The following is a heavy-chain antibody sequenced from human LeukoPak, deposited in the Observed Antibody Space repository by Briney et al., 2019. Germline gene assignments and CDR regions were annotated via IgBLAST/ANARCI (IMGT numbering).Heavy chain of an antibody. V-gene: IGHV3-23*01. Sequence: GGSLRLSCAASGFTFSSYAVSWVRQAPGKGLEWVSCISGSGGSTYYADSVKGRFTISRDNSKNTLYLQMNSLRAEDTAVYYCAKGRHNYDILTGFYNGFDYWGQGSLVTVSS. CDR2: ISGSGGST. CDR3: AKGRHNYDILTGFYNGFDY. J-gene: IGHJ4*02. CDR1: GFTFSSYA. D-gene: IGHD3-9*01.